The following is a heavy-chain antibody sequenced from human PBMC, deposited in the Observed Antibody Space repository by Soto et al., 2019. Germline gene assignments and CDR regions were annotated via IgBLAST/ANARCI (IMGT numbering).Heavy chain of an antibody. Sequence: QVQLVESGGGVVQPGRSLRLSCAASGFTFSSYGMHWVRQAPGKGLEWVAVIWYDGSNKYYADSVTGRFTISRDNAKNTLYLPVNSRRVEDTAVYYCARESMISSYYFDYWGQGTLVTFS. CDR3: ARESMISSYYFDY. V-gene: IGHV3-33*01. CDR2: IWYDGSNK. J-gene: IGHJ4*02. D-gene: IGHD3-22*01. CDR1: GFTFSSYG.